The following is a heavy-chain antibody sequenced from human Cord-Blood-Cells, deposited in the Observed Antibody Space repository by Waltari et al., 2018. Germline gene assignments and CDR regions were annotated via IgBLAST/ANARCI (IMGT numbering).Heavy chain of an antibody. D-gene: IGHD4-4*01. J-gene: IGHJ6*03. CDR3: ARDGRTTVTTHYYYMDV. Sequence: QVQLQESGPGLVTPSETLSLPVTAPGGSLSSYYWSWIRPPAGKGLEWIGRIYTSGSTNYNPSLKSRVTMSVDTSKNQFSLKLSSVTAADTAVYYCARDGRTTVTTHYYYMDVWGKGTTVTVSS. CDR2: IYTSGST. V-gene: IGHV4-4*07. CDR1: GGSLSSYY.